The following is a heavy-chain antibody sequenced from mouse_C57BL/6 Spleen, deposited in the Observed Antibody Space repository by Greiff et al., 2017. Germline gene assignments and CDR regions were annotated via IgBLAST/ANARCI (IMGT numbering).Heavy chain of an antibody. CDR2: ISSGSSTI. CDR1: GFTFSDYG. D-gene: IGHD2-3*01. J-gene: IGHJ4*01. V-gene: IGHV5-17*01. Sequence: EVKLMESGGGLVKPGGSLKLSCAASGFTFSDYGMHWVRQAPEKGLEWVAYISSGSSTIYYADTVKGRFTISRDNAENTLFLQLTSLRSEDTAMYYCARIYPRAMDYWGQGTSVTVSS. CDR3: ARIYPRAMDY.